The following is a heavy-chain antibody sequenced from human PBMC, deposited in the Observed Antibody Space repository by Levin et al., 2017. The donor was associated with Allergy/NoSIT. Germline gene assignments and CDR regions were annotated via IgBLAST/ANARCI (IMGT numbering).Heavy chain of an antibody. Sequence: GESLKISCAASGFTFSSYAMTWVRQPPGKGLEWVSGISGSGGNTYYADSVKGRFTISRDNSKNTLYLQMSGLRDEDTAMYYCANAVSSGDYWRPDFYYYGVDVWGQGTTVTVSS. CDR3: ANAVSSGDYWRPDFYYYGVDV. CDR2: ISGSGGNT. V-gene: IGHV3-23*01. D-gene: IGHD4-17*01. CDR1: GFTFSSYA. J-gene: IGHJ6*02.